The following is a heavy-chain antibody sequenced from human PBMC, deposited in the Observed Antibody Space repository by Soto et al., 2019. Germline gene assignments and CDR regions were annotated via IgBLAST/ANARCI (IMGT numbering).Heavy chain of an antibody. V-gene: IGHV4-30-4*01. J-gene: IGHJ1*01. CDR3: ARDLDGLHDDTSGPFPRPG. CDR2: IHSSGSI. Sequence: PSETLSLTCTVSGGSISRGDYYWSWIRQAPGRGLEWIWYIHSSGSISCNPSLKSLATMSIDTAGNQFSLKVSSVTVADTAVYYCARDLDGLHDDTSGPFPRPGWGQGTLVTVSS. CDR1: GGSISRGDYY. D-gene: IGHD3-22*01.